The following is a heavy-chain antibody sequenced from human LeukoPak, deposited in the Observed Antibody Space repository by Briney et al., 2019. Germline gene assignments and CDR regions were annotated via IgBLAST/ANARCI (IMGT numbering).Heavy chain of an antibody. CDR1: GGSVGSGDYY. CDR3: ARVMTSTWWFDP. Sequence: SQTLSLTCTVSGGSVGSGDYYWTWIRQAPGKGLEYIGYIHYSENAYYSPSLRSRLSIFADTSKNQFSLKLRSVTAADTAVYYCARVMTSTWWFDPWGQGTLVTVSS. CDR2: IHYSENA. D-gene: IGHD3-22*01. J-gene: IGHJ5*02. V-gene: IGHV4-30-4*01.